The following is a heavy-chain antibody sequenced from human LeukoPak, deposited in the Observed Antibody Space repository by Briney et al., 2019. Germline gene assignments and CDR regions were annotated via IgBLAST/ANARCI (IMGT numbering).Heavy chain of an antibody. Sequence: PSETLSLTCNVSGVSIRSYHWSWIRQPAGKGLEWMGIIYPGDSDTRYSPSFQGQVTISADKSISTAYLQWSSLKASDTAMYYCARRGRYCSGGSCYTPSYYFDYWGQGTLVTVSS. D-gene: IGHD2-15*01. CDR3: ARRGRYCSGGSCYTPSYYFDY. V-gene: IGHV5-51*01. CDR2: IYPGDSDT. CDR1: GVSIRSYH. J-gene: IGHJ4*02.